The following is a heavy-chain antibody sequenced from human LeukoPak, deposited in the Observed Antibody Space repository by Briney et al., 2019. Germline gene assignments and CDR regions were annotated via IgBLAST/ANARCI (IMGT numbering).Heavy chain of an antibody. V-gene: IGHV4-4*07. Sequence: PSETLSLTCTVSGGSISSYYWSWIRQPAGKGLEWIGRINTSGSTNYNPSLKSRVTMSVDTSKNQFSLKLSSVTAADTAVYYCARAYSSSSWGAFDIWGQGTMVTVSS. J-gene: IGHJ3*02. D-gene: IGHD6-6*01. CDR2: INTSGST. CDR3: ARAYSSSSWGAFDI. CDR1: GGSISSYY.